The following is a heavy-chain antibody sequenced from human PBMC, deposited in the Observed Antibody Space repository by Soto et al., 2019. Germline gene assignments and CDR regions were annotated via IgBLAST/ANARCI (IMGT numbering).Heavy chain of an antibody. D-gene: IGHD3-10*01. CDR1: GYRFSSSY. CDR3: ARHNTIVRGMDV. Sequence: GESLKISCKGSGYRFSSSYISWVRQMPGKGLEWMGIIYPGDSDTRYSPSFQGQVTISADKSISTAYLQWSSLKASDTAMYYCARHNTIVRGMDVWGQGTTVTVSS. V-gene: IGHV5-51*01. J-gene: IGHJ6*02. CDR2: IYPGDSDT.